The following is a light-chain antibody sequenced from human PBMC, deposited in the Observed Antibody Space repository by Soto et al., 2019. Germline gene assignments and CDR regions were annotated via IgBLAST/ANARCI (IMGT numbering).Light chain of an antibody. CDR2: AAS. Sequence: DIVLTQSPATVSASPGDRATITCRASQSISSWLAWYQQKPGQAPRLLIYAASSWAGGIPSRFSGSGSGTDFTLTISSLQPEDFAVYYCQQPSNLPLTFGRGTKLEIK. CDR3: QQPSNLPLT. J-gene: IGKJ2*01. CDR1: QSISSW. V-gene: IGKV3-11*01.